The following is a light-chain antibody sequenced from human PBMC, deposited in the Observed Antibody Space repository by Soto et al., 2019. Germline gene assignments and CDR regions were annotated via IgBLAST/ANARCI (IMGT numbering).Light chain of an antibody. J-gene: IGKJ1*01. Sequence: IRMTQSPSSLSAYTGDRVTITCRASQGISSYLAWYQQKPGKAPKLLIYAASTLQSGVPSRFSGSGSGTDFTLTISCLQSEDFATYYCQQYYSYPRTFGQGTMVDI. CDR2: AAS. CDR3: QQYYSYPRT. V-gene: IGKV1-8*01. CDR1: QGISSY.